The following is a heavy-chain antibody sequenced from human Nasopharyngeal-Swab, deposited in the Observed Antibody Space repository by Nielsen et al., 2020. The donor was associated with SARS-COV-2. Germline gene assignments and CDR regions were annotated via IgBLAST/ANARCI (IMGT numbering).Heavy chain of an antibody. D-gene: IGHD2-2*01. Sequence: SETLSLTCAVSGGSISSSNWWSWVRQPPGKGLEWIGEIYHSGSTNYNPSLKSRVTISVDKSKNQFSLKLSSVTAADTAVYYCARGDVVVPAAIYYYYYGMDVWGQGTTVTVSS. CDR3: ARGDVVVPAAIYYYYYGMDV. J-gene: IGHJ6*02. CDR1: GGSISSSNW. CDR2: IYHSGST. V-gene: IGHV4-4*02.